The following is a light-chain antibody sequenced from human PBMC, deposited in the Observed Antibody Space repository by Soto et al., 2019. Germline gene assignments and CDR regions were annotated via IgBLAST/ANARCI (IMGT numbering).Light chain of an antibody. V-gene: IGLV1-44*01. Sequence: QSVLTQPPSASGTPGQRVTISCSGSRSNIGSNTVNWYQQLPGTAPKLLIYSNNQRPSGVPDRFSGSKSGTSASLAISGLQSEDEAEYYCAVWDDSLNGWVVGGGTELTVL. CDR1: RSNIGSNT. CDR3: AVWDDSLNGWV. CDR2: SNN. J-gene: IGLJ3*02.